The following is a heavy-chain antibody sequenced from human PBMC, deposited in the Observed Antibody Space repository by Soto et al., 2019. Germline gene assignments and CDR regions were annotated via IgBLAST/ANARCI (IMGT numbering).Heavy chain of an antibody. J-gene: IGHJ4*02. CDR2: INAGNGNT. Sequence: QVQLVQSGAEVKKPGASVKVSCKASGYTFTSYAMNWVRQAPGQRLEWMGWINAGNGNTKYSQKFQGRVTITRDTSASTAYTELSMLSSEDTAVYCWSGGGPTSPDYWGQGTLVTVSS. V-gene: IGHV1-3*01. CDR1: GYTFTSYA. D-gene: IGHD5-12*01. CDR3: SGGGPTSPDY.